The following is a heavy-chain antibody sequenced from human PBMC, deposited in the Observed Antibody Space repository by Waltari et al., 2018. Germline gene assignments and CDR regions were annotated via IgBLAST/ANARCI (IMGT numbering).Heavy chain of an antibody. Sequence: HVQLVQSGAEVKKPESSVKVSCTASGAPFSNSAFSWVRQAPGQGFEWMGGIIPVLGTANYGQKFQGRATITADESTSTVYMGLSSLRSEDTAVYYCATYAAGSGLHWGQGTLVTVSS. CDR1: GAPFSNSA. CDR2: IIPVLGTA. CDR3: ATYAAGSGLH. V-gene: IGHV1-69*12. J-gene: IGHJ4*02. D-gene: IGHD3-10*01.